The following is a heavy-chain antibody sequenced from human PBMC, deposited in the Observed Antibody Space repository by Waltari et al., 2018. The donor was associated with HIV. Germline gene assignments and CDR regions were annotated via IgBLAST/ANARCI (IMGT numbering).Heavy chain of an antibody. J-gene: IGHJ4*02. CDR1: GGSISSSSYY. D-gene: IGHD3-10*01. Sequence: QLQLQESGPGLVKPSETLSLTCTVSGGSISSSSYYWGWLRQPPGKGLEWIGSIYYSGSTYYNPSLKSRVTISVDTSKNQFSLKLSSVTAADTAVYYCARRAWFGELLCPFDYWGQGTLVTVSS. CDR3: ARRAWFGELLCPFDY. V-gene: IGHV4-39*01. CDR2: IYYSGST.